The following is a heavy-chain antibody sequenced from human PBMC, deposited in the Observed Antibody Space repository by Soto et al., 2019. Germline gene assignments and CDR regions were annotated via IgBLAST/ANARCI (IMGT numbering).Heavy chain of an antibody. J-gene: IGHJ6*02. V-gene: IGHV3-73*01. CDR2: IRSKANSYAT. D-gene: IGHD2-8*01. CDR3: TRHAEYCTNGVCYASTYYYYGMDV. Sequence: GGSLRLSCAASGFTFSGSAMHWVRQASGKGLEWVGRIRSKANSYATAYAASVKGRFTISRDDSKNTAYLQMNSLKTEDTAVYYCTRHAEYCTNGVCYASTYYYYGMDVWGQGTTVTVSS. CDR1: GFTFSGSA.